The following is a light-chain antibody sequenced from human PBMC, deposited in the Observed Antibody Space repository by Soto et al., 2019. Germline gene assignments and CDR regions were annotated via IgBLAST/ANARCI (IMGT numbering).Light chain of an antibody. CDR2: LGS. V-gene: IGKV2-28*01. Sequence: DIVMTQSPLSLPVTPGEPASISCRSSQSLLHSNGYNYLDWYLQKPGQSPQLLLYLGSNRASGVTDRFSGSDSGTDFTLKISRVEAEDVGLYYSMQALQTPQITFGLGTRLEIK. CDR1: QSLLHSNGYNY. CDR3: MQALQTPQIT. J-gene: IGKJ5*01.